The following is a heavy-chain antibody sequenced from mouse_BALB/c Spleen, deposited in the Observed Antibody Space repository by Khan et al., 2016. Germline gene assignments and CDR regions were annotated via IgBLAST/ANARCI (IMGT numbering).Heavy chain of an antibody. CDR1: GYSITSDYT. V-gene: IGHV3-2*02. J-gene: IGHJ2*01. CDR3: AVIHYYGYFDY. CDR2: ISSSGNT. Sequence: EVQLQESGPGLVKPSQSLSLTCTVTGYSITSDYTWNWIRQFPGNKLEWMGFISSSGNTSYNPSLKSRISITRDTSKNQFFLQLNSVTTEDTATYFCAVIHYYGYFDYWGQGTTFTVSS. D-gene: IGHD1-2*01.